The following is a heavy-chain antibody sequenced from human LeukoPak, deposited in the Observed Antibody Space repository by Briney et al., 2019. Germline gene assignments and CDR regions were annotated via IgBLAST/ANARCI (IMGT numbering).Heavy chain of an antibody. CDR1: GFTFSSYA. J-gene: IGHJ4*02. CDR3: ARDGRRWLQQRNY. D-gene: IGHD5-24*01. Sequence: QPGGSLRLSCAASGFTFSSYAMHWVRQAPGKGLEWVAVISYDGSNKYYADSVKGRFTISRDNSKNTLYLQMNSLRAEDTAVYYCARDGRRWLQQRNYWGQGTLVTVSS. V-gene: IGHV3-30-3*01. CDR2: ISYDGSNK.